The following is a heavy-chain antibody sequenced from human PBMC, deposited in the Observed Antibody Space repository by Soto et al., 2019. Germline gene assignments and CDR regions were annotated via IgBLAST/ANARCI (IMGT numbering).Heavy chain of an antibody. CDR1: GFRFSSFW. CDR2: IKPDGSEK. Sequence: GXPLGLSCGASGFRFSSFWLDWVRQAPGKGLEWLDHIKPDGSEKHYVDSVKGRFTISRDNAKNSLYLQMSSLTAEDSALYYCSRSLDSWGQGTRVTVSS. CDR3: SRSLDS. J-gene: IGHJ4*02. V-gene: IGHV3-7*01.